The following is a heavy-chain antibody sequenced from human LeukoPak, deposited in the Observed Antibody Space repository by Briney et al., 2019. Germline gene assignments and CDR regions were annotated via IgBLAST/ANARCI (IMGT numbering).Heavy chain of an antibody. CDR2: ISYDGSKK. CDR1: GFTFNSYA. Sequence: GGSLRLSCAASGFTFNSYAIYWVRQRPGKGLEWVAVISYDGSKKYYADSVKGRFSISRDSSNNTAYLEMNSLRADDTAVYFCAKCILTGYYKGYMDVWGKGTTVTISS. V-gene: IGHV3-30*04. J-gene: IGHJ6*03. D-gene: IGHD3-9*01. CDR3: AKCILTGYYKGYMDV.